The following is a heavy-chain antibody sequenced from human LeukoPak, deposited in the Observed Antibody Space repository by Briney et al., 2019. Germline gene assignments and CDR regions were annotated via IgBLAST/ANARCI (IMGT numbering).Heavy chain of an antibody. J-gene: IGHJ4*02. V-gene: IGHV1-2*02. CDR3: AREGSYCVGGDCYSFDF. D-gene: IGHD2-21*02. CDR2: MHPGKGNT. Sequence: ASVKVSCKASGYRFISNYIQWVRQAPGLGPEWMGWMHPGKGNTRYAEKFQGRVTMTRDTSINTAYMDLSSLRSDDTAVYYCAREGSYCVGGDCYSFDFWGQGTLITVSS. CDR1: GYRFISNY.